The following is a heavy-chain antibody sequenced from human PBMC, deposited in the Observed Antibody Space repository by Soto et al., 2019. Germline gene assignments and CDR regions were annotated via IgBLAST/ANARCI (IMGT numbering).Heavy chain of an antibody. CDR3: AVRYCSGGSCYPGGYDY. D-gene: IGHD2-15*01. J-gene: IGHJ4*02. CDR1: GYTFTSYG. V-gene: IGHV1-18*01. Sequence: QVQLVQSGAEVKKPGASVKVSCKASGYTFTSYGISWVRQAPGQGLEWMGWISAYNGNTNYAQKLQGRVTMTTDTSTTTAYMELRSLRSDDTAVYYCAVRYCSGGSCYPGGYDYWGQGTMVTVSS. CDR2: ISAYNGNT.